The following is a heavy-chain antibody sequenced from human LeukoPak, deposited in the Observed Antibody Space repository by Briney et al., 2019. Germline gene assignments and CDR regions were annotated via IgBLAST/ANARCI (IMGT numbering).Heavy chain of an antibody. Sequence: SETLSLTCTVSGGSISSSSYYWGWIRQPPGKGLEWIGSIYHSGSTYYNPSLKSRVTISVDTSKNQFSLKLSSVTAADTAVYYCARVSATVTTPYFDYWGQGTLVTVSS. D-gene: IGHD4-17*01. CDR3: ARVSATVTTPYFDY. J-gene: IGHJ4*02. CDR1: GGSISSSSYY. CDR2: IYHSGST. V-gene: IGHV4-39*07.